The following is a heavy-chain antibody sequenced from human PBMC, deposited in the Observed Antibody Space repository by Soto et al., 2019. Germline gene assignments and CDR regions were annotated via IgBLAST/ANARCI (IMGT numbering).Heavy chain of an antibody. CDR3: ARGQHLTTVTNYYYYYYMDV. D-gene: IGHD4-4*01. CDR2: MNPNSGNT. V-gene: IGHV1-8*01. J-gene: IGHJ6*03. Sequence: ASVKVSCKASGYTFTSYDINWVRQATGQGLEWMGWMNPNSGNTGYAQKFQGRVTMTRNTSIGTAYMELSSLRSEDTAVYYCARGQHLTTVTNYYYYYYMDVWGKGTTVTVSS. CDR1: GYTFTSYD.